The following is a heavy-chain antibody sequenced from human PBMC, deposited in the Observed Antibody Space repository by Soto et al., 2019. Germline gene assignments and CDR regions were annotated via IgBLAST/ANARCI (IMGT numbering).Heavy chain of an antibody. CDR3: AHSPPHLPYTTLWVDP. Sequence: QISLKESGPRLVKPTQTITLTCTFSGFSLSASRAGEAWIRQPPGKCVEWLALIYWDGDKRYSPYLNSRLTVTKDTSKNQVVLTMTNIDPVDTATYYCAHSPPHLPYTTLWVDPWGQGTLVTVSS. D-gene: IGHD2-2*02. J-gene: IGHJ5*02. V-gene: IGHV2-5*02. CDR2: IYWDGDK. CDR1: GFSLSASRAG.